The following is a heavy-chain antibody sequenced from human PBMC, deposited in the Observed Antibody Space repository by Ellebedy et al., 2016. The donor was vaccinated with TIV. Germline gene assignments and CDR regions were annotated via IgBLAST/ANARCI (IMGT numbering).Heavy chain of an antibody. CDR3: ARAESSSGWYGAFDI. CDR1: GFTFSSYS. J-gene: IGHJ3*02. D-gene: IGHD6-19*01. CDR2: ISSSSSTI. V-gene: IGHV3-48*02. Sequence: GGSLRLSXAASGFTFSSYSMNWVRQAPGKGLEWVSYISSSSSTIYYADSVKGRFTISRDNAKNSLYLQMNSLRDEDTAVYYCARAESSSGWYGAFDIWGQGTMVTVSS.